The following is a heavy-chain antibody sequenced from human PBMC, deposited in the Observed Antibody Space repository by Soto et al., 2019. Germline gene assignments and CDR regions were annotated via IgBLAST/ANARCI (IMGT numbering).Heavy chain of an antibody. V-gene: IGHV4-59*08. Sequence: SETLSLTCTVSGGSISSYYWSWIRQPPGKGLEWIGYIYYSGSTNYNPSLKSRVTVSVDTSKNQFSLKLSSVTAADTAVYYCARRKYRTAHFDYWGQGTLVTVSS. J-gene: IGHJ4*02. CDR3: ARRKYRTAHFDY. CDR1: GGSISSYY. CDR2: IYYSGST. D-gene: IGHD2-2*01.